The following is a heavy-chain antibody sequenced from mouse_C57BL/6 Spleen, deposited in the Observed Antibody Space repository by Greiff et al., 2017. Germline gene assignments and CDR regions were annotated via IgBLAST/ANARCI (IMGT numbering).Heavy chain of an antibody. D-gene: IGHD1-1*01. CDR2: ISSGSSTI. J-gene: IGHJ2*01. Sequence: EVKVVESGGGLVKPGGSLKLSCAASGFTFSDYGMHWVRQAPEKGLEWVAYISSGSSTIYYADTVKGRFTISRDNAKNTLYLQLTSLRSEDTAMVYCASSGPTVVDSFDYWGQGTTLTVSS. CDR3: ASSGPTVVDSFDY. CDR1: GFTFSDYG. V-gene: IGHV5-17*01.